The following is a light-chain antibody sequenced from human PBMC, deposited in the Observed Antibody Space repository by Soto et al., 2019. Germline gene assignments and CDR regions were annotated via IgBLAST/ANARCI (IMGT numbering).Light chain of an antibody. CDR1: QSVSGSY. J-gene: IGKJ5*01. CDR2: GAS. CDR3: QQYGSSPRT. Sequence: EIVLTQSPGTLSLSPGERAALSCIASQSVSGSYLAWYQQKPGQAPRLLIYGASSRATGIPDRFSGSGSGTDFTLTITRLEPEDFAVYYCQQYGSSPRTFGQGTRLEIK. V-gene: IGKV3-20*01.